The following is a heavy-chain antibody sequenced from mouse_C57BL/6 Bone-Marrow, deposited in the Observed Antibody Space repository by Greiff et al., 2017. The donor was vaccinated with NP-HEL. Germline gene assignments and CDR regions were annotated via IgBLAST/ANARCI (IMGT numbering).Heavy chain of an antibody. Sequence: VQLQQPGAELVMPGASVKLSCKASGYTFSSYWMHWVKQRPGQGLEWIGEIDPSDSYTNYNQKFKGKSTLTVDKSSSTAYMQLSSLTSEDSAVYYCAREIYYYRSSPAWFAYWGQGTLVTVSA. CDR2: IDPSDSYT. CDR3: AREIYYYRSSPAWFAY. D-gene: IGHD1-1*01. V-gene: IGHV1-69*01. J-gene: IGHJ3*01. CDR1: GYTFSSYW.